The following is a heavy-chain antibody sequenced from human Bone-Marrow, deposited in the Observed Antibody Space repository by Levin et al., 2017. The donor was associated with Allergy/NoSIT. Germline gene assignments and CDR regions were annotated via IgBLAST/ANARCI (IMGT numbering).Heavy chain of an antibody. CDR1: GGSTSTSY. CDR2: IHYTGSS. CDR3: ARGDGWYTNSWFDY. D-gene: IGHD2-15*01. V-gene: IGHV4-59*01. J-gene: IGHJ5*01. Sequence: SQTLSLTCTVSGGSTSTSYWSWIRQSPGKGLEWIGYIHYTGSSNYNPSLKSRVTMSVDTFETHFSLKLSSVTAADTAVYYCARGDGWYTNSWFDYWGQGILVTVSS.